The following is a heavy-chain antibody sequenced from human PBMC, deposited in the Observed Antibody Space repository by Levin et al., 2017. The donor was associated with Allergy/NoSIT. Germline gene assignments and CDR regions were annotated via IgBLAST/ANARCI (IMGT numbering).Heavy chain of an antibody. Sequence: ETLSLTCAASGFTFSNYAMNWVRQAPGKGLEWVSSITRDSSYIYYADSVKGRFTISRDNAKNSLSLQMNSLRAEDTAVYYCARDPSGGDSWGQGTLVTVSS. D-gene: IGHD6-19*01. CDR2: ITRDSSYI. J-gene: IGHJ4*02. CDR1: GFTFSNYA. V-gene: IGHV3-21*01. CDR3: ARDPSGGDS.